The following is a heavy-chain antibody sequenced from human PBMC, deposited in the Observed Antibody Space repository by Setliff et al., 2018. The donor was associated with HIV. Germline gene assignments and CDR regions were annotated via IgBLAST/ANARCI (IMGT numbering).Heavy chain of an antibody. Sequence: PSETLSLTCSVSGDSISRYYWSWIRQPPGKGLEWIGYIDYTGSTSYNPSLKSRVTISVDTSKNQFSLKLTSVTAADTAVYYCARDPADIRTFDYWGQGTLVTVSS. CDR1: GDSISRYY. J-gene: IGHJ4*02. CDR2: IDYTGST. CDR3: ARDPADIRTFDY. D-gene: IGHD3-9*01. V-gene: IGHV4-59*12.